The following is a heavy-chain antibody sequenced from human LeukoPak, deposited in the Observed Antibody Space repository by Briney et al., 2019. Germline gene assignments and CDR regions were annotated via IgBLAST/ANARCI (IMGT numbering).Heavy chain of an antibody. Sequence: GGSLRLSCAASGFTVSSNYMSWVRQAPGKGLEWVSVIYSGGSTYYADSVKGRFTISRDNSKNTLYLQMNSLRAEDTAVYYCTTDAGIVGPPYAFDIWGQGTMVTVSS. V-gene: IGHV3-53*01. CDR2: IYSGGST. CDR3: TTDAGIVGPPYAFDI. D-gene: IGHD1-26*01. CDR1: GFTVSSNY. J-gene: IGHJ3*02.